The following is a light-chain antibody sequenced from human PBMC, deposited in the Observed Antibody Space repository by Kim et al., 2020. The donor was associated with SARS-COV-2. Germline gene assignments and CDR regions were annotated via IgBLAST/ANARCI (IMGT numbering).Light chain of an antibody. V-gene: IGKV3-15*01. CDR1: KSVRTN. Sequence: SPGERATLSCMASKSVRTNVAWFQQKPGQAPRLLIYGASTRATGIPARFSGSGSGTEFTLTISSLQSEDFAVYYCQQFNYWPPWTFGQGTKVDIK. CDR2: GAS. CDR3: QQFNYWPPWT. J-gene: IGKJ1*01.